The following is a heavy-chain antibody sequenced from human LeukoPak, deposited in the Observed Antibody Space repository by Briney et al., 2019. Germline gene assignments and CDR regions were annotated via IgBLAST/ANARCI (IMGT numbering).Heavy chain of an antibody. J-gene: IGHJ4*02. V-gene: IGHV3-23*01. CDR1: GFTYSSYA. D-gene: IGHD6-13*01. CDR3: AKGGESSSWLFDY. CDR2: LSGSGLST. Sequence: GGSLRLSCAASGFTYSSYAMSWVRQAPGKGLQWVSALSGSGLSTYYADSVKGRFTISRDNSKNTLYLQMNSLRAEDTAVYYCAKGGESSSWLFDYWGQGTLVPVSS.